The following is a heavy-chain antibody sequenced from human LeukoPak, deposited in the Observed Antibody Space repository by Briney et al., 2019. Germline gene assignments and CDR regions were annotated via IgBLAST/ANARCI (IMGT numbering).Heavy chain of an antibody. CDR3: ARDWSLDY. CDR1: GFTFSSYT. V-gene: IGHV3-30*04. J-gene: IGHJ4*02. Sequence: GGSLRLSCAASGFTFSSYTIHWVRQAPGKGLEWVALISYDENKKYYADSVKGRFTISRDNSKNTLYLQMNSLTAEDTAVYYCARDWSLDYWGQGTLVTVSS. CDR2: ISYDENKK.